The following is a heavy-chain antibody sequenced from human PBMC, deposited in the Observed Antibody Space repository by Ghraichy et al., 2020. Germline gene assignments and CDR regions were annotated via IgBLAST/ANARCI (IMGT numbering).Heavy chain of an antibody. J-gene: IGHJ4*02. CDR2: IYYSGST. Sequence: SETLSLTCTVSGGSISSGGYYWSWIRQHPGKGLEWIGYIYYSGSTYYNPSLKSRVTISVDTSKNQFSLKLSSVTAADTAVYYCARGVKGLSLDYWGQGTLVTVSS. CDR1: GGSISSGGYY. D-gene: IGHD3-16*02. V-gene: IGHV4-31*03. CDR3: ARGVKGLSLDY.